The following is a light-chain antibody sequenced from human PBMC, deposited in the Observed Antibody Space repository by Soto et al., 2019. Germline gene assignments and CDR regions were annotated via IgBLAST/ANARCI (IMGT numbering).Light chain of an antibody. CDR3: QQYNTFPPYT. Sequence: DIQMTQSPSTLSASVGDRVAITCRASQSVTNWLAWYQQQPGKAPKVLIYQASNLQRGVPSRFRGSGSGTEFTLTIDSLQPDDFATYCCQQYNTFPPYTFGQGTRLEIK. CDR1: QSVTNW. CDR2: QAS. J-gene: IGKJ2*01. V-gene: IGKV1-5*03.